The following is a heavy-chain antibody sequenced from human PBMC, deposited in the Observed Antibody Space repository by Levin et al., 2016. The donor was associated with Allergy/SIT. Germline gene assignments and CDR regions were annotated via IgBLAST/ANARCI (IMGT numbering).Heavy chain of an antibody. CDR1: GGSISSYY. V-gene: IGHV4-59*08. D-gene: IGHD2-15*01. CDR2: IYYSGST. J-gene: IGHJ6*02. Sequence: SETLSLTCTVSGGSISSYYWSWIRQPPGKGLEWIGYIYYSGSTNYNPSLKSRVTISVDTSKNQFSLKLSSVTAADTAVYYCARGRGYCSGGSCYKYYYYGMDVWGQGATVTVSS. CDR3: ARGRGYCSGGSCYKYYYYGMDV.